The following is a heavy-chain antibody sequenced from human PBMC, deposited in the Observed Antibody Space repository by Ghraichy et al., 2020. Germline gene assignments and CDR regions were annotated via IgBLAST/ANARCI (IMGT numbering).Heavy chain of an antibody. J-gene: IGHJ4*02. CDR2: IKQDGSEN. CDR3: ARARYFYDSSDL. CDR1: GFTFSTYW. D-gene: IGHD3-22*01. V-gene: IGHV3-7*01. Sequence: GSLRLSCAASGFTFSTYWMSWVRQAPGKGLEWVANIKQDGSENYYVDSVKGRFTISRDNAKNSLYLQMNSLRAEDTAVYYCARARYFYDSSDLWGQGTLVTVSS.